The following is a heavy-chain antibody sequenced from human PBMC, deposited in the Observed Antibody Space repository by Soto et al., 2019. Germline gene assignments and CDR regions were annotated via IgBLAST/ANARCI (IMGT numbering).Heavy chain of an antibody. V-gene: IGHV5-51*01. J-gene: IGHJ6*02. D-gene: IGHD3-9*01. CDR1: GYSFTSYW. CDR2: IYPGDSDT. Sequence: GESLEISCKGSGYSFTSYWIGWVRQMPGKGLEWMGIIYPGDSDTRYSPSFQGQVTISADKSISTAYLQWSSLKASDTAMYYCARRAILTGYPYYYYGMDVWGQGTTVTVSS. CDR3: ARRAILTGYPYYYYGMDV.